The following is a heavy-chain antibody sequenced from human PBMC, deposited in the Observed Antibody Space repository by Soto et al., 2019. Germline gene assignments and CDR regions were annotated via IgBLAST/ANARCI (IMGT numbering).Heavy chain of an antibody. V-gene: IGHV3-23*01. Sequence: GGSLRLSCAASGFTFSSYAMSWVRQAPGKGLEWVSAMSGSGGSTYYADSVKGRFTISRDNSKNTLYLQMNSLRAEDTAVYYCAKDPRATYYYDSSGYYSFDYWGQGTLVTVSA. CDR2: MSGSGGST. CDR3: AKDPRATYYYDSSGYYSFDY. D-gene: IGHD3-22*01. J-gene: IGHJ4*02. CDR1: GFTFSSYA.